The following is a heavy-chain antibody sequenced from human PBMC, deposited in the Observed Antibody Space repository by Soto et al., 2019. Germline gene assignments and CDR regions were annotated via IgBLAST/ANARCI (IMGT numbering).Heavy chain of an antibody. J-gene: IGHJ6*02. V-gene: IGHV3-74*01. Sequence: PGGSLRLSCAASGFTFSSYWMHWVRQAPGKGLVWVSRINSDGSSTSYADSVKGRFTISRDNAKNTLYLQMNSLRAEDTDVYYSVRLRESSGSYRRNYYYYGLDVWGQGTTVTVSS. D-gene: IGHD1-26*01. CDR3: VRLRESSGSYRRNYYYYGLDV. CDR1: GFTFSSYW. CDR2: INSDGSST.